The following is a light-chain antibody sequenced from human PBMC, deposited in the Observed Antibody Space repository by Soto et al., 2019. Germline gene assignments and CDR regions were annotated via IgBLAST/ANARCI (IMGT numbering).Light chain of an antibody. J-gene: IGKJ2*01. CDR2: GAS. CDR1: QTLSSSY. V-gene: IGKV3-20*01. Sequence: EIVLTQSPGTLSLSPGERATLSCRASQTLSSSYLAWYQHKPGQAPRLLIYGASNRATGIPDRFSGSESGTDFTLTISRLEPEDFAVYYCQQYGSSPYTFGQGTKLEIK. CDR3: QQYGSSPYT.